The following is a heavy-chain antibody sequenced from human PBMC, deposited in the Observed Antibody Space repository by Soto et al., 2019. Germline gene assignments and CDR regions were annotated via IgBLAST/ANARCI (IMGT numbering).Heavy chain of an antibody. CDR2: IIPIFGAA. Sequence: QVQLVQSGAEVKKPGSSVKVSCKASRGTFSSYIISWVRQAPGQGLEWMGGIIPIFGAATYAQKFQDRVTITADESTRTAHMELSSLRSENTSLYFCARAYASNKYWFDPWGQGPLVTVSS. D-gene: IGHD2-2*01. V-gene: IGHV1-69*01. CDR3: ARAYASNKYWFDP. J-gene: IGHJ5*02. CDR1: RGTFSSYI.